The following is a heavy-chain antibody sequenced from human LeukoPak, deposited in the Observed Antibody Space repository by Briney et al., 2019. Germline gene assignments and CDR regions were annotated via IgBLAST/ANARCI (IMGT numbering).Heavy chain of an antibody. V-gene: IGHV1-8*01. J-gene: IGHJ4*02. Sequence: ASVKVSCKASGYTFTSYDINWVRQATGQGLEWMGWMNPNSGNTGYAQKFQGRVTMTRNTSISTAYMELSSLRSEDTAVYYCAREKIAAAVTVYWGQGTLVTVSS. D-gene: IGHD6-13*01. CDR1: GYTFTSYD. CDR2: MNPNSGNT. CDR3: AREKIAAAVTVY.